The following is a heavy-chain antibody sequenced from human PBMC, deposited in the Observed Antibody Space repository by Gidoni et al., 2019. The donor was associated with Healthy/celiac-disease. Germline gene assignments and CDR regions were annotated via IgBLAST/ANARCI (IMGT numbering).Heavy chain of an antibody. CDR2: IYYSGST. Sequence: QLQLQESGPGLVKPSETLSLTCTVSGGSISSSSYYWGWLLQPPGKGLEWIGSIYYSGSTYYNPSLKSRVTISVDTSKNQFSLKLSSVTAADTAVYYCARPAAEGMATITDYWGQGTLVTVSS. J-gene: IGHJ4*02. V-gene: IGHV4-39*01. CDR3: ARPAAEGMATITDY. D-gene: IGHD5-12*01. CDR1: GGSISSSSYY.